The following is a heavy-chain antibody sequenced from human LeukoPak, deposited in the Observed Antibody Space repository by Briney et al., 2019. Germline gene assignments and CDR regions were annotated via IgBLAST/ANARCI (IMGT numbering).Heavy chain of an antibody. V-gene: IGHV3-48*03. CDR3: ASFRSGDSSYFDY. CDR1: GFTFSSYE. CDR2: ISSSGSTI. Sequence: GGSLRLSCAASGFTFSSYEMNWVRQAPGKGLEWVSYISSSGSTIYYADSVKGRFTISRDNAKNSLYLQMNSLRAEDTAVYYCASFRSGDSSYFDYWGQGTLVTVSS. J-gene: IGHJ4*02. D-gene: IGHD2-21*02.